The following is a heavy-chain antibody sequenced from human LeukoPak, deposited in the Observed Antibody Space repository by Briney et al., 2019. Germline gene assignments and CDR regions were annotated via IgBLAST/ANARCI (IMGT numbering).Heavy chain of an antibody. D-gene: IGHD3-22*01. CDR1: GYTFTGYY. Sequence: ASVKVSCKTSGYTFTGYYIYWVRQAPGQGLEWMGWINPNSGGTNYAQKFQGRVTMTRDTSISTAYMELSRLRSDDTAVYYCARGAGRGYYYDSSGSISFDYWGQGTLVTVSS. CDR3: ARGAGRGYYYDSSGSISFDY. V-gene: IGHV1-2*02. CDR2: INPNSGGT. J-gene: IGHJ4*02.